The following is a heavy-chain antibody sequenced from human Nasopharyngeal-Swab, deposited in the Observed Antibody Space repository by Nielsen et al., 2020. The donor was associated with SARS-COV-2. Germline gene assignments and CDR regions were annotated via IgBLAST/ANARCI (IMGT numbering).Heavy chain of an antibody. CDR3: ARWVPFRRGTGRPSFYYFGMDV. CDR2: IYYTGSA. D-gene: IGHD3/OR15-3a*01. J-gene: IGHJ6*02. Sequence: SETLSLTCTVPGDSISPNYWSWIRQSPGKRLEWIGDIYYTGSADYSPSLRTRVTISVDRSKNRFSLELTSVTTADTAVYYCARWVPFRRGTGRPSFYYFGMDVWGQGTTVTVSS. CDR1: GDSISPNY. V-gene: IGHV4-59*01.